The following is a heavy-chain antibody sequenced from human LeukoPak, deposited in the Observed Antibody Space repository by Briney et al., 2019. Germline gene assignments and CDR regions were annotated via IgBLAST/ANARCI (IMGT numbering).Heavy chain of an antibody. V-gene: IGHV3-7*01. CDR1: GFTFSSYW. J-gene: IGHJ4*02. Sequence: GGSLRLSCAAYGFTFSSYWMSWVSQAPGKGLEWAANIKQDGSEKYYVESGKGRFTISRDNAKNPLNLQLNSLRAEDTAVYYCARVQVDTAMVTRSLYFDYWGQGTLVTVSS. CDR2: IKQDGSEK. CDR3: ARVQVDTAMVTRSLYFDY. D-gene: IGHD5-18*01.